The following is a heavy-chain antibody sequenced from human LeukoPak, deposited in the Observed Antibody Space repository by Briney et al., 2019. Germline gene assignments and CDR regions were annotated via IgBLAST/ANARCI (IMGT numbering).Heavy chain of an antibody. V-gene: IGHV3-20*04. D-gene: IGHD3-22*01. J-gene: IGHJ4*02. Sequence: GGSLRLSCAASGFTFEDCGMSWVRQAPGKGLEWVSGINWTGGSTGYADSVKGRFTISRDDAKNFLHLQTNSLRAEDTAFYYCARLHYDSPGPPTWGQGTLVTVSS. CDR2: INWTGGST. CDR1: GFTFEDCG. CDR3: ARLHYDSPGPPT.